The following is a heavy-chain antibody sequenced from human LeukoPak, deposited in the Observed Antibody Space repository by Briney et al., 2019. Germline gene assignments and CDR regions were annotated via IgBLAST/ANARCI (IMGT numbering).Heavy chain of an antibody. CDR1: GYTFTSCY. Sequence: GASVKVSCKASGYTFTSCYMHWVRQAPGQGLEWMGIINPSGGSTSYAQKFQGRVTMTRDTSTSTVYMELSSLRSEDTAVYYCARGPNPTIAAARFQHWGQGTLVTVSS. V-gene: IGHV1-46*01. CDR3: ARGPNPTIAAARFQH. D-gene: IGHD6-13*01. CDR2: INPSGGST. J-gene: IGHJ1*01.